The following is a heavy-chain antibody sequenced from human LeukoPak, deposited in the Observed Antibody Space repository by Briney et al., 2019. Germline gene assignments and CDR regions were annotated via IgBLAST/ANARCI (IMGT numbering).Heavy chain of an antibody. CDR3: ARVAVWGGYSSSWSYYYYYMDV. D-gene: IGHD6-13*01. J-gene: IGHJ6*03. CDR2: INHSGST. Sequence: PSETLSLTCAVYGGSFSGYYWSWIRQPPGKGLEWIGEINHSGSTNYNPSLKSRVTISVDTSKNQFSLKLSSVTAADTAVYYCARVAVWGGYSSSWSYYYYYMDVWGKGTTVTVSS. CDR1: GGSFSGYY. V-gene: IGHV4-34*01.